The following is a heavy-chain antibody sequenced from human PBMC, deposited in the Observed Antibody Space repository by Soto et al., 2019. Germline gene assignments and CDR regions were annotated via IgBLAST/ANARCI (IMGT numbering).Heavy chain of an antibody. CDR1: GFTFSSYA. V-gene: IGHV3-30-3*01. CDR2: ISYDGSNK. CDR3: ARDVAAAGDRYNWFDP. D-gene: IGHD6-13*01. Sequence: GSLRLSCAASGFTFSSYAMHWVRQAPGKGLEWVAVISYDGSNKYYADSVKGRFTISRDNPKNTLYLQMNSLRAEDTAVYYCARDVAAAGDRYNWFDPWGQGTLVTVSS. J-gene: IGHJ5*02.